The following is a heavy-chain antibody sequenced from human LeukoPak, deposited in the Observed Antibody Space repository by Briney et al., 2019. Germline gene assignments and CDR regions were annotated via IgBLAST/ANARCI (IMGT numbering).Heavy chain of an antibody. CDR1: GFSVISNY. D-gene: IGHD5-18*01. CDR2: LYSGGST. Sequence: GGSLRLSCAASGFSVISNYMNWVRQAPGKGLEWVSVLYSGGSTYYADSVKGRFTISRDNSKNTLYLQMNNLRVEDTAVYYCARYHTALNYWGQGTLVTASS. CDR3: ARYHTALNY. J-gene: IGHJ4*02. V-gene: IGHV3-53*01.